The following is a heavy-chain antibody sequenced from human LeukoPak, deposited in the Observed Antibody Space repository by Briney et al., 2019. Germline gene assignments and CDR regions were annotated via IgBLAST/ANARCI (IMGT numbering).Heavy chain of an antibody. D-gene: IGHD3-10*01. V-gene: IGHV3-66*01. J-gene: IGHJ4*02. CDR3: AREVHGSGSLSPRNFDY. Sequence: GRSLRLSCAASGFTFDDYAMNWVRQAPGEGLEWVSVTYSGGNTYYADSVKGRFTISRDNSKNTLSLQMNSLRAEDTAVYYCAREVHGSGSLSPRNFDYWGQGTLVTVSS. CDR1: GFTFDDYA. CDR2: TYSGGNT.